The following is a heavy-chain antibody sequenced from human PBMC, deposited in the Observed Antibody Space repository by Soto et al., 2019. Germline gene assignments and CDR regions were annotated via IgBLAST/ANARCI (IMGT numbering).Heavy chain of an antibody. Sequence: QVQLVQSGAEVKKPGSSVKVSCKASGGTFSSYAISWVRQAPGQGLEWMGGIIPIFGTANYAQKFQGRVTITADESTSTAYMELSSLRSEDTAVYYCARAYYYDSSGYYSEKYYFDYWGQGTLVTVSS. CDR2: IIPIFGTA. V-gene: IGHV1-69*01. CDR3: ARAYYYDSSGYYSEKYYFDY. CDR1: GGTFSSYA. D-gene: IGHD3-22*01. J-gene: IGHJ4*02.